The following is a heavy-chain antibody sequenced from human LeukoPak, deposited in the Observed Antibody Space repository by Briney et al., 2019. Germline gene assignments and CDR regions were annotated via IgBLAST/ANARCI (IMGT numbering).Heavy chain of an antibody. V-gene: IGHV3-15*01. CDR2: IKSKTDGGTT. D-gene: IGHD2-21*02. CDR1: GFTFSNAW. Sequence: KPGGSLRLSCAASGFTFSNAWMTWVRQAPGKGREWVGRIKSKTDGGTTDYAAPVKGRFTISRDDSKNTLYLQMNSLKTEDTAVYYCTREAVTANGYFDYWGQGTLVTVSS. J-gene: IGHJ4*02. CDR3: TREAVTANGYFDY.